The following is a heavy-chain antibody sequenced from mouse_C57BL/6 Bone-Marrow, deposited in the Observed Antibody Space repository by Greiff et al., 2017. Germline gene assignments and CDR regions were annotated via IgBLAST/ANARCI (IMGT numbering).Heavy chain of an antibody. CDR3: ARGGGNYAAY. Sequence: QVQLQQPGAELVMPGASVKLSCKASGYTFTSYWMHWVKQRPGQGLEWIGEIDPSDSYTNYNQKFKGKSTLTVDKSSSTAYMQLSGLTSEDSAVYYCARGGGNYAAYWGQGTLVTVAA. D-gene: IGHD2-1*01. CDR2: IDPSDSYT. J-gene: IGHJ3*01. CDR1: GYTFTSYW. V-gene: IGHV1-69*01.